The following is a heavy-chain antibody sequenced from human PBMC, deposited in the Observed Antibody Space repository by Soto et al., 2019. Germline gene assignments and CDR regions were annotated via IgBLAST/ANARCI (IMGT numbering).Heavy chain of an antibody. D-gene: IGHD3-22*01. Sequence: QLQLQESGPGLVKPSETLSLTCTVSGGSISSSSYYWGWIRQPPGKGLEWIGSIYYSGSTYYNPSLKSRVTISVDTSKNQFSLKLSSVTAADTSVYYCARHTAYYNNDYWGQGTLVTVSS. V-gene: IGHV4-39*01. CDR1: GGSISSSSYY. CDR3: ARHTAYYNNDY. J-gene: IGHJ4*02. CDR2: IYYSGST.